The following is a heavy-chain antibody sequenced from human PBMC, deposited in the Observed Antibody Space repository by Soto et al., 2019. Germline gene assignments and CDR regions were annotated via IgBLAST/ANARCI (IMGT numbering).Heavy chain of an antibody. CDR1: GFTFSSYS. CDR2: ISSSSSTI. CDR3: ARVAIPSGAFDI. V-gene: IGHV3-48*01. Sequence: PGGSLRLSCAASGFTFSSYSMNWVRQAPGKGLEWVSYISSSSSTIYYADSVKGRFTISRDNAKNSLYLQMNTLRAEDTAVYYCARVAIPSGAFDIWGQGTMVTVSS. J-gene: IGHJ3*02. D-gene: IGHD6-19*01.